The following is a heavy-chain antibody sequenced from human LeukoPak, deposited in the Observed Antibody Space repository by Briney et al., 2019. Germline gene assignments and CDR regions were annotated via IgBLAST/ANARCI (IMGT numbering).Heavy chain of an antibody. J-gene: IGHJ3*02. V-gene: IGHV4-34*01. D-gene: IGHD1-7*01. CDR3: ARVMPYNWNSDAFDI. CDR2: INHSGST. Sequence: SETLSLTCAVYGGSFSGYYWSWIRQPPGKGLEWIGEINHSGSTNYNPSLKSRVTISVDTSKNQFSLKLSSVTAADTAVYYCARVMPYNWNSDAFDIWGQGTMVTVSS. CDR1: GGSFSGYY.